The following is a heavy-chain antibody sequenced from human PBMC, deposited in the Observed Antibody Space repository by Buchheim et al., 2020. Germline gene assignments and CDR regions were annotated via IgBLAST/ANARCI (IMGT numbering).Heavy chain of an antibody. CDR1: GYTFTSYA. V-gene: IGHV7-4-1*02. D-gene: IGHD3-3*01. CDR2: INTNTGNP. CDR3: AILTYSCFWSRGGVFDP. Sequence: QVQLVQSGSELKKPGASVKVSCKASGYTFTSYAMNWVRQAPGQGLEWMGWINTNTGNPTYAQGFTGRFVFSLDTSVSTAYLQISRLKPRYTPVYYFAILTYSCFWSRGGVFDPCGQGTL. J-gene: IGHJ5*02.